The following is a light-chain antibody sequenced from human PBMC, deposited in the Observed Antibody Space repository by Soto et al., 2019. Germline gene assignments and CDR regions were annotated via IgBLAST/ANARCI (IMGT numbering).Light chain of an antibody. J-gene: IGLJ1*01. Sequence: QSVLTQPPSASGSPGQSVTISCTGTSSVVGGYNYVSWYQQHPGKAPKLMIYEVSKRPSGVPDRFSGSKSVNTASLTVSGLQAEDEADYYCSSYAGSNTYVFGTGTKVTVL. CDR3: SSYAGSNTYV. V-gene: IGLV2-8*01. CDR2: EVS. CDR1: SSVVGGYNY.